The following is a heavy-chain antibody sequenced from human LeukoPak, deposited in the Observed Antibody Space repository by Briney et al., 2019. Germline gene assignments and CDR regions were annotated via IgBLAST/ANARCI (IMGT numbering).Heavy chain of an antibody. D-gene: IGHD6-13*01. J-gene: IGHJ4*02. V-gene: IGHV4-59*12. CDR2: IHDSGST. Sequence: SETLSLTCTVSGGSISGYYWTWIRQPPGKGLQYIGYIHDSGSTTYNPSLMSRVTISVDTSKNQFSLKLSSVTAADTAVYYCARTGGIAAAGSYFDYWGQGTLVTVSS. CDR3: ARTGGIAAAGSYFDY. CDR1: GGSISGYY.